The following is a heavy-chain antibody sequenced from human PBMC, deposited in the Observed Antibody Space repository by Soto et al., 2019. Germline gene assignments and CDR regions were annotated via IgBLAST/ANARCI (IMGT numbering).Heavy chain of an antibody. Sequence: SVKVSCKASGGTFSSYAISWVRQAPGQGLEWMGGIIPIFGTANYAQKFQGRVTITADESTSTAYMELSSLRSEDTAVYYCAREGNYYDSSGYYYDYWGQGTLVTVSS. CDR2: IIPIFGTA. J-gene: IGHJ4*02. CDR3: AREGNYYDSSGYYYDY. CDR1: GGTFSSYA. V-gene: IGHV1-69*13. D-gene: IGHD3-22*01.